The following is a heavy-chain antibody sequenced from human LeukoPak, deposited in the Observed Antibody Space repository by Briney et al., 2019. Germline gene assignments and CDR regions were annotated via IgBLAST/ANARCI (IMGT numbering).Heavy chain of an antibody. J-gene: IGHJ3*02. CDR1: GGSISSSSYY. Sequence: SETLSLTCTVSGGSISSSSYYWGWIRQPPGKGLEWFGSIYYSGSTYYNPSLKSRVTISVDTSKNQFSLKLSSVTAADTAVFYCASAYCGGDCLEEGAFDIWGQGTMVTVSS. CDR2: IYYSGST. CDR3: ASAYCGGDCLEEGAFDI. V-gene: IGHV4-39*01. D-gene: IGHD2-21*01.